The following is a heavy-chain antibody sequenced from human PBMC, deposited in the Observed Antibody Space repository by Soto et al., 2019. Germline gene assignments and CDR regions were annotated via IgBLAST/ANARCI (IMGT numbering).Heavy chain of an antibody. CDR2: ISGSGGST. CDR1: GFTFSSYA. Sequence: EVQLLESGGGLVQPGGSLRLSCAASGFTFSSYAMSWVRQAPGKGLEWFSAISGSGGSTYYADSVKGRFTISRDNSKNSVYLQMNSLRAEDTAVYYCAKSICDYGDYCYYFDYWGQGTLVTVSS. V-gene: IGHV3-23*01. J-gene: IGHJ4*02. CDR3: AKSICDYGDYCYYFDY. D-gene: IGHD4-17*01.